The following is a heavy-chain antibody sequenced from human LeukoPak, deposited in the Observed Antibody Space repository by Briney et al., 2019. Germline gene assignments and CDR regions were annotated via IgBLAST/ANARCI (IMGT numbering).Heavy chain of an antibody. Sequence: GGSLTLSCVVSGFNFDNFAMHWVRQPLGKGLEWVAVISHDGRTKYYADSMKGRITISRGNSKNTLFLQMNNLRSEDTAVYFCARPSPPGDGYNPPDHWGQGTLVTVSS. CDR2: ISHDGRTK. J-gene: IGHJ4*02. CDR3: ARPSPPGDGYNPPDH. V-gene: IGHV3-30*04. CDR1: GFNFDNFA. D-gene: IGHD5-24*01.